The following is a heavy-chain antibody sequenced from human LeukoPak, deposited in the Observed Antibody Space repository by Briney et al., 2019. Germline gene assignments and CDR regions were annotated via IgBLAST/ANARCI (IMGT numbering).Heavy chain of an antibody. V-gene: IGHV3-30*18. Sequence: GGSLRLSCAASGFTFSSYGMHWVRQAPGKGLEGVAVISYDGSNKYYADSVKGRFTISRDNSKNTLYLQMNSLRAEDTAVYYCAKIQYSSSWYSDYWGQGTLVTVSS. J-gene: IGHJ4*02. D-gene: IGHD6-13*01. CDR1: GFTFSSYG. CDR3: AKIQYSSSWYSDY. CDR2: ISYDGSNK.